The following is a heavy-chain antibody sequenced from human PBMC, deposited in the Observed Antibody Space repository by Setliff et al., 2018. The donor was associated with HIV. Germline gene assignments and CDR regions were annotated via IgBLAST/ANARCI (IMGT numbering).Heavy chain of an antibody. D-gene: IGHD1-26*01. Sequence: ASVKVSCKTSGYTFTSYGISWVRQAPGQGLEWMGWISGYNGNTNYAQKFQGRLTITADASTRTAYMELSSLRSEDTAVYYCARGVDGNYYECFDQWGQGTLVTVSS. CDR2: ISGYNGNT. CDR1: GYTFTSYG. J-gene: IGHJ4*02. CDR3: ARGVDGNYYECFDQ. V-gene: IGHV1-18*01.